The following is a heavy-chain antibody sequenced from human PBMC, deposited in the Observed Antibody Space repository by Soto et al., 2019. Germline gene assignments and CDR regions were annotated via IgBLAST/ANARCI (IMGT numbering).Heavy chain of an antibody. D-gene: IGHD3-3*01. CDR3: ARDNYDFWSGYYDAYYYGMDV. CDR1: GYTFTSYG. V-gene: IGHV1-18*01. J-gene: IGHJ6*02. Sequence: RASVKVSCKASGYTFTSYGISWVRQAPGQGLEWMGWISAYNGNTNYAQKLQGRVTMTTDTSTSTAYMELRSLRSDDTAVYYCARDNYDFWSGYYDAYYYGMDVWGQGSTVTV. CDR2: ISAYNGNT.